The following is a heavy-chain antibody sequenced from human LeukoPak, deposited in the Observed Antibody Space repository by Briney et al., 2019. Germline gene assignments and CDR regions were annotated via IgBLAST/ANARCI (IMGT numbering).Heavy chain of an antibody. V-gene: IGHV3-74*01. CDR1: GFTFSSCW. D-gene: IGHD4-23*01. CDR3: VRGNDYGGPHY. Sequence: TGGSLRLSCAVSGFTFSSCWMHWVRHAPGKGLVWVSRIDRDGSRINYADSVKGRFTISRDNGKNTLFLQMNSLRAEDAAVYYCVRGNDYGGPHYWGQGTLVTVSS. CDR2: IDRDGSRI. J-gene: IGHJ4*02.